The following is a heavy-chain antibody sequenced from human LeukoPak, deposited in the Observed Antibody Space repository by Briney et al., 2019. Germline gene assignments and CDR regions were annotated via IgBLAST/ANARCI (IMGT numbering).Heavy chain of an antibody. CDR1: GGSINSTGYF. Sequence: SETLSLTCDVSGGSINSTGYFWGWIRQHPGKGLEWIGYIYYSGNTYYNPSLKSRVTISVDTSKNQFSLKLSSVTAADTAVYYCARAHYYDSRYYFDYWGQGTLVTVSS. CDR2: IYYSGNT. D-gene: IGHD3-22*01. CDR3: ARAHYYDSRYYFDY. J-gene: IGHJ4*02. V-gene: IGHV4-31*11.